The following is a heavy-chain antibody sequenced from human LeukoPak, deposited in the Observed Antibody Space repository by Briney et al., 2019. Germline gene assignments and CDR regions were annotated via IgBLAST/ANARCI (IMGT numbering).Heavy chain of an antibody. CDR3: ARDLYCGGDCSPDAFDI. D-gene: IGHD2-21*02. CDR1: GLTFSSYS. J-gene: IGHJ3*02. Sequence: NPGGSLRLSCAASGLTFSSYSMNWVRQAPGKGLEWVSSISSSSSYIYYADSVKGRFTISRDNAKNSLYLQMNSLRAEDTAVYYCARDLYCGGDCSPDAFDIWGQGTMVTVSS. CDR2: ISSSSSYI. V-gene: IGHV3-21*01.